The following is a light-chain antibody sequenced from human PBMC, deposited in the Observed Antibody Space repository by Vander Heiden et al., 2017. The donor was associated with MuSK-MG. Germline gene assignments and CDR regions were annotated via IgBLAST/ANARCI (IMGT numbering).Light chain of an antibody. V-gene: IGLV3-19*01. Sequence: SSELTQDPPVSVALGQTVRITCQGDSLTSYPASWYQQKPGQATVLVIYGKNNRPSWIPDRCSGSSSGNTASSTTTGAQAENEADDYCSPRDSSSNVVFGGGTKLTVL. CDR1: SLTSYP. CDR3: SPRDSSSNVV. CDR2: GKN. J-gene: IGLJ2*01.